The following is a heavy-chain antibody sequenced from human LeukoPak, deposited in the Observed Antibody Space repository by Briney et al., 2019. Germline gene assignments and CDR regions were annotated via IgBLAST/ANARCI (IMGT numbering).Heavy chain of an antibody. V-gene: IGHV1-69*10. D-gene: IGHD1-1*01. J-gene: IGHJ5*02. Sequence: ASGKVSCKASGGAFSSYTISWVRQAQGQGLEWMGGIIPILGIANYAQKFQGRVTITADKSTSTAYMELSSLRSEDTAVYYCARDENWNGWFDPWGQGTLVTVSS. CDR1: GGAFSSYT. CDR2: IIPILGIA. CDR3: ARDENWNGWFDP.